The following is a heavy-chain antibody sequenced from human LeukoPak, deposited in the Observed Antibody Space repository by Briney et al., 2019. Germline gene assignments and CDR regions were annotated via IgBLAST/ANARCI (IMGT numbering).Heavy chain of an antibody. J-gene: IGHJ6*02. Sequence: GASVKVSCKASGYTFTSYDINWVRQATGQGLEWMGWMNPNSGNTGYAQKFQGRVTMTRNTSISTAYMELSSLRSEDTAVYYYAVVPAAIGHYYYYGMDVWGQGTTVTVSS. CDR1: GYTFTSYD. CDR2: MNPNSGNT. D-gene: IGHD2-2*01. V-gene: IGHV1-8*01. CDR3: AVVPAAIGHYYYYGMDV.